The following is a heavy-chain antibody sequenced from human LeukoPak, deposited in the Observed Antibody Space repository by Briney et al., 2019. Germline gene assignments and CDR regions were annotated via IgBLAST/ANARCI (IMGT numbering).Heavy chain of an antibody. D-gene: IGHD4-17*01. CDR3: ARESSYGDYYFDY. V-gene: IGHV4-59*01. CDR2: IYYSGGT. Sequence: SETLSLTCTVSGGSISSYYWSWIRQPPGKGLEWIGYIYYSGGTNYNPSLKSRVTISVDTSKNQFPLKLSSVTAADTAVYYCARESSYGDYYFDYWGQGTLVTVSS. CDR1: GGSISSYY. J-gene: IGHJ4*02.